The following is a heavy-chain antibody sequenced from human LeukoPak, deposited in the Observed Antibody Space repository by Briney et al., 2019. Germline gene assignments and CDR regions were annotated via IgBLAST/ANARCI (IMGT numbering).Heavy chain of an antibody. V-gene: IGHV4-39*07. CDR1: NNSVSSSDYY. CDR2: VFHTGDT. J-gene: IGHJ4*02. Sequence: SETLSLTCTVSNNSVSSSDYYWHWIRQSPGKGLEWIGYVFHTGDTYYNPSLSSRLTISTDTSKNQFSLTLTSVTAADTAVYYCARSYFGSGTFNGFDYWGQGTLVTVSS. CDR3: ARSYFGSGTFNGFDY. D-gene: IGHD3-10*01.